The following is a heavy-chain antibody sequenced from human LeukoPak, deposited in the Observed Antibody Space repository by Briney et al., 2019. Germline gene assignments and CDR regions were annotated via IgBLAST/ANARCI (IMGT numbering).Heavy chain of an antibody. Sequence: GASLQISCKGSGSSFTSYWIGWVRQLPGKGLEWMGIIYPGDSDTRYSPSFQGQVTISADKSISTAYLQWSSLKASDTAMYYCARGVVVRGAEGYYGMDVWGQGTTVTVSS. D-gene: IGHD3-10*01. CDR2: IYPGDSDT. CDR1: GSSFTSYW. J-gene: IGHJ6*02. CDR3: ARGVVVRGAEGYYGMDV. V-gene: IGHV5-51*01.